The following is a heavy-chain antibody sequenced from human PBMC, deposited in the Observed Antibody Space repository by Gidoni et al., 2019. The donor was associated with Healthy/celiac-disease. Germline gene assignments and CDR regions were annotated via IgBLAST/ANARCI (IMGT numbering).Heavy chain of an antibody. D-gene: IGHD6-19*01. CDR1: GFTLSSYA. V-gene: IGHV3-23*01. CDR3: AKGRYSSGRGAFDY. CDR2: ISVSGGST. J-gene: IGHJ4*02. Sequence: EVQLLESGGGLVQHGGSLSLSCAASGFTLSSYAMSWVRQAQGKGLVWVSAISVSGGSTYYADSVKGRFTISRDYSKNTLYLQMHSLRAEDTAVSSCAKGRYSSGRGAFDYWGQGTLVTVSS.